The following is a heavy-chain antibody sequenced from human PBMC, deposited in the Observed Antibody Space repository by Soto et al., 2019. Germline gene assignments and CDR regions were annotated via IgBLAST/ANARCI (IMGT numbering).Heavy chain of an antibody. CDR3: SRSLNS. CDR2: INQDGSEK. V-gene: IGHV3-7*01. Sequence: GGSLRLSCAASGFTFSTWWMDWVRQTPGEGLEWVANINQDGSEKNYVDSVKGRFTISRDNAKNSLYLQMSSLTAEDSALYYCSRSLNSWGQGTLVTAPQ. J-gene: IGHJ4*02. CDR1: GFTFSTWW.